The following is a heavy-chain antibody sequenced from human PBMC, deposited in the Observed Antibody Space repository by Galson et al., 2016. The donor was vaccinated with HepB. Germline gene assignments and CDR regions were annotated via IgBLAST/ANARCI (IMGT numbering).Heavy chain of an antibody. CDR3: ARGGGAAAAA. V-gene: IGHV3-53*01. CDR2: IYSSGNT. J-gene: IGHJ5*02. CDR1: GFTVSNNY. D-gene: IGHD6-13*01. Sequence: SLRLSCAASGFTVSNNYMRWVRQAPGKALEWVSLIYSSGNTHYADSVKDRFTISRDGSKNTVYLQMNSLRVDDTAVYYCARGGGAAAAAWGQGTLVTVSS.